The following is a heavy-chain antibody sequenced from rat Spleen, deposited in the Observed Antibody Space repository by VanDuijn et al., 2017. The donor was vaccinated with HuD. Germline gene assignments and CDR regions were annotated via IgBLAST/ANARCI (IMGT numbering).Heavy chain of an antibody. CDR2: IIYDGSST. Sequence: EVQLVESGGGLVQPGRSQKFSGAASGFTFSDYAMAWVRQAPKKGLEWVATIIYDGSSTYYRDSVKGRFTISKDNAKSILFLVRDSLRSEDTATYYCSRHGYDGSYYYWDYWGQGVMVTVSS. D-gene: IGHD1-12*02. CDR3: SRHGYDGSYYYWDY. J-gene: IGHJ2*01. CDR1: GFTFSDYA. V-gene: IGHV5-17*01.